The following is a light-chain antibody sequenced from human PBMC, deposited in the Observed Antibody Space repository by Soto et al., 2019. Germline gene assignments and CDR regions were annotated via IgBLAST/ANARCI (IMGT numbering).Light chain of an antibody. J-gene: IGKJ5*01. V-gene: IGKV1-39*01. CDR1: QSITRF. CDR2: AAS. Sequence: DIQMTQSPSSLSASVGDRVTITCRASQSITRFLNWYQQKPGKAPKLLIYAASTLQTGVPSRFSGSGSGTDFTLTISSLQPEDFATYYCQQKYSPPPITFGQGTRLEIK. CDR3: QQKYSPPPIT.